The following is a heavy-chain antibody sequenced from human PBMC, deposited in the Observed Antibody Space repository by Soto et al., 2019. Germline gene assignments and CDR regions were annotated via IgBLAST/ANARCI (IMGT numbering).Heavy chain of an antibody. CDR3: ARDLALVGANKQFDY. D-gene: IGHD1-26*01. Sequence: GASVKVSCKASGYTFTIYYMHWVRQAPGQGLEWMGIINPSGGSTSYAQKLQGRVTMTTDTSTSTAYMELRSLRSDDTAVYYCARDLALVGANKQFDYWGQGTLVTVSS. CDR2: INPSGGST. V-gene: IGHV1-46*01. CDR1: GYTFTIYY. J-gene: IGHJ4*02.